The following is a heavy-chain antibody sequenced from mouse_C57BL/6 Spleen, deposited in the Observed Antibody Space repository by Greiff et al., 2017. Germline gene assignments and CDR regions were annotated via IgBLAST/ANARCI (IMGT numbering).Heavy chain of an antibody. Sequence: VQLQQPGAELVKPGASVKLSCKASGYTFTSYWMHWVKQRPGQGLEWIGMIHPNSGSTNYNEKFKSKATLTVDKSSSTAYMQLSSLTSEDSAVYYCARSGYYGSSPDYWGQGTTLTVSS. CDR3: ARSGYYGSSPDY. CDR2: IHPNSGST. CDR1: GYTFTSYW. D-gene: IGHD1-1*01. V-gene: IGHV1-64*01. J-gene: IGHJ2*01.